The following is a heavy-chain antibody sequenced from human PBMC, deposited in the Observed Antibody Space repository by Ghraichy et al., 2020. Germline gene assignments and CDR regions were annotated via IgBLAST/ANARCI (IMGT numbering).Heavy chain of an antibody. D-gene: IGHD2-15*01. J-gene: IGHJ4*02. V-gene: IGHV3-48*03. CDR2: ISGSGNSI. CDR3: ARTKAGS. Sequence: GGSRRLSCAASGFTFSNYEMNWVRQAPGKGLEWVSYISGSGNSIYYADSVKGRFTISRDNAKSSVFLQMNSLRAEDTAVYYCARTKAGSGGQGTLVTVSS. CDR1: GFTFSNYE.